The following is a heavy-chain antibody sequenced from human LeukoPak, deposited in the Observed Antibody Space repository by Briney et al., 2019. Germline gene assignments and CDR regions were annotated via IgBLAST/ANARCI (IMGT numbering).Heavy chain of an antibody. J-gene: IGHJ4*02. D-gene: IGHD5-18*01. CDR1: GYTFTSYD. V-gene: IGHV1-8*01. CDR2: MSPNNGDT. Sequence: GASVKVSCKTSGYTFTSYDINWVRQATGQGLEWLGWMSPNNGDTGYAQKFQGRVTMTRDTSTNTAYMELSALTSEDTAVYYCARVPLGSYGIDYWGQGTLVTVSS. CDR3: ARVPLGSYGIDY.